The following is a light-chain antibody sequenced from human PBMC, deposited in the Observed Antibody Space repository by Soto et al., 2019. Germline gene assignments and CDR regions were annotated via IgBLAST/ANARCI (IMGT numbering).Light chain of an antibody. CDR3: QQHNDWPYT. CDR2: GAS. CDR1: QSVRSN. V-gene: IGKV3-15*01. Sequence: EIVMTQSPATLSVSPGERATLSCRASQSVRSNLAWYQQKPGQAPRLLIYGASTRATAIPARFSGSGSGTEFTLTISSLQSEDFAVYYCQQHNDWPYTFGQGTKLEIK. J-gene: IGKJ2*01.